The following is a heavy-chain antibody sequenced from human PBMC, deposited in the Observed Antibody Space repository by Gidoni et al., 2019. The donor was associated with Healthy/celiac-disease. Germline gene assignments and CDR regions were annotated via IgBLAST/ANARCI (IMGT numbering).Heavy chain of an antibody. D-gene: IGHD4-4*01. CDR1: GFTFSSYA. CDR3: ANGFYSNYPYFDY. CDR2: IRGSGGST. Sequence: EVQLLESGGGLVQPGGSLRLSCAASGFTFSSYAMSWVRQAPGKGLEWVSAIRGSGGSTYYADSVKGRFTISRDNSKNTLYLQMNSLRAEDTAVYYCANGFYSNYPYFDYWGQGTLVTVSS. J-gene: IGHJ4*02. V-gene: IGHV3-23*01.